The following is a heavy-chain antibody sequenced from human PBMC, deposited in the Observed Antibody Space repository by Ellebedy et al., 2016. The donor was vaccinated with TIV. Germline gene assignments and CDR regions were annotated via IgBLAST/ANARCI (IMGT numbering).Heavy chain of an antibody. Sequence: GGSLRLXXAASGFTFSSYGMSWVRQAPGKGPEWVSGIISSGRTTYHADSVKGRFNISRDNSNNMVYLQMTSLTAEDTAMYYCAKEAAEAKEGAAAYLSYDYWGQGTLVTVSS. CDR3: AKEAAEAKEGAAAYLSYDY. CDR2: IISSGRTT. D-gene: IGHD6-25*01. J-gene: IGHJ4*02. V-gene: IGHV3-23*01. CDR1: GFTFSSYG.